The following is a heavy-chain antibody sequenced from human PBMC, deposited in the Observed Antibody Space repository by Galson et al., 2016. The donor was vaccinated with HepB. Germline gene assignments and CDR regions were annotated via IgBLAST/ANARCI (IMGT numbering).Heavy chain of an antibody. V-gene: IGHV3-7*01. Sequence: SLRLSCAVPGGTFSNYWMSWVRQAPGKGLEWLANIKGDGSEKNYVDSVKGRFDISRDNAKNSLSLQMNGLRVVDTAVYYCARPRDNYGHAIDIWGQGTMVTVSS. CDR2: IKGDGSEK. CDR3: ARPRDNYGHAIDI. CDR1: GGTFSNYW. J-gene: IGHJ3*02. D-gene: IGHD3-10*01.